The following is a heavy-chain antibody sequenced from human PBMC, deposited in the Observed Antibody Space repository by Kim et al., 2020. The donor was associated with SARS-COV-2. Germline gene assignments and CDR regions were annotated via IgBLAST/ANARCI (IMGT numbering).Heavy chain of an antibody. D-gene: IGHD2-2*01. CDR2: INRDGSIT. V-gene: IGHV3-74*01. CDR3: VRDLIDGMVPAAIY. Sequence: GGSLRLSCAASGFTFSSYWMHWVRQVPGKGLVWLSRINRDGSITNYADSVKGRFSISRDNAKNTLYLQMNSLTTEDTAVYFCVRDLIDGMVPAAIYWGPGTLGTVSS. CDR1: GFTFSSYW. J-gene: IGHJ4*02.